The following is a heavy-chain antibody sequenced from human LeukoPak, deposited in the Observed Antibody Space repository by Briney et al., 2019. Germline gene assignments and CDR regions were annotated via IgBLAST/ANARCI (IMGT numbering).Heavy chain of an antibody. CDR2: IYSRGNT. J-gene: IGHJ4*02. V-gene: IGHV4-4*07. CDR1: GGSISSYS. CDR3: ATGDSGFDFWDS. Sequence: PSETLSLTCNVSGGSISSYSWNWIRQPAGKGLEWIGRIYSRGNTNYNPSLKSRVTMSVDTSKSQFSLKLTSVTAADTAVYYCATGDSGFDFWDSWGQGTLVTVSS. D-gene: IGHD5-12*01.